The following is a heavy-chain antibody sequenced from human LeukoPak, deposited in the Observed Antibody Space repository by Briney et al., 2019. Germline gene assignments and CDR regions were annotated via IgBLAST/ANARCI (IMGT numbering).Heavy chain of an antibody. J-gene: IGHJ4*02. CDR1: GFTFSSYA. Sequence: PGGSLRLSCAASGFTFSSYAMSWVRQAPGKGLEWVSAISGSGGSTYYADSVKGRFTISRDNSKNTLYLQMNSLRTEDTAVYYCAKDWGDVDTAMASYFDYWGQGTLVTVSS. CDR3: AKDWGDVDTAMASYFDY. CDR2: ISGSGGST. D-gene: IGHD5-18*01. V-gene: IGHV3-23*01.